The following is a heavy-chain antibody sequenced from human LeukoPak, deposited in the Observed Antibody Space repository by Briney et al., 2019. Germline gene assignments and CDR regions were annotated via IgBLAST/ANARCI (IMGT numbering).Heavy chain of an antibody. V-gene: IGHV3-30*04. D-gene: IGHD3-10*01. J-gene: IGHJ4*02. CDR2: ISYDGSNK. Sequence: GRSLRLSCAASGFTFSSYAMHWVRQAPGKGLEWVAVISYDGSNKYYADSVKGRFTIPRDNSKNTLYLQMNSLRAEDTAVYYCARDVSYYYGSGSYLFDYWGQGTLVTVSS. CDR1: GFTFSSYA. CDR3: ARDVSYYYGSGSYLFDY.